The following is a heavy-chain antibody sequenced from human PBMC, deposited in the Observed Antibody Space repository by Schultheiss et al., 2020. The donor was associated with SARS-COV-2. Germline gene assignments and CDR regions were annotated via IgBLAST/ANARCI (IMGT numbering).Heavy chain of an antibody. Sequence: GGSLRLSCAASGFTFSSYGMHWVRQAPGKGLEWVAVIWYDGSNKYYADSVKGRFTISRDNSKNTLYLQMNSLRAEDTAVYYCARDSGLEKSITIFGVVTPYYYYGMDVWGQGTTVTVSS. CDR1: GFTFSSYG. CDR3: ARDSGLEKSITIFGVVTPYYYYGMDV. CDR2: IWYDGSNK. V-gene: IGHV3-33*01. J-gene: IGHJ6*02. D-gene: IGHD3-3*01.